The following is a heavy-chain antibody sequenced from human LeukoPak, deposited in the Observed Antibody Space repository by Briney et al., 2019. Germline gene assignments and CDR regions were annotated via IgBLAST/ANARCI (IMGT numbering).Heavy chain of an antibody. V-gene: IGHV5-51*01. D-gene: IGHD1-14*01. J-gene: IGHJ5*02. Sequence: GESLQISCQGSESDFSNYWIGWVRPMPGKGLEWMGIVYPAGSRIHYSPSFQGQVTMSVDRSISTAYLQWTSLKASDTAMYFCAGRKFSDTWFDPWGQGTLVTVSS. CDR1: ESDFSNYW. CDR3: AGRKFSDTWFDP. CDR2: VYPAGSRI.